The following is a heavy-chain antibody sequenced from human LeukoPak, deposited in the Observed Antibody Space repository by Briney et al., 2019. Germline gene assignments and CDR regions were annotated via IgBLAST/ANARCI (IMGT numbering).Heavy chain of an antibody. V-gene: IGHV6-1*01. Sequence: SQTLPLTCAISGDSVSTNSAAWNWIRQSPSRGLEWLGRTYYRSKWNNDYAVSVKSRISINPDTSKNQFSLHLNSVTPEDTAVYYCAREHRDAFDIWGQGTMVTVSS. CDR2: TYYRSKWNN. CDR1: GDSVSTNSAA. CDR3: AREHRDAFDI. J-gene: IGHJ3*02.